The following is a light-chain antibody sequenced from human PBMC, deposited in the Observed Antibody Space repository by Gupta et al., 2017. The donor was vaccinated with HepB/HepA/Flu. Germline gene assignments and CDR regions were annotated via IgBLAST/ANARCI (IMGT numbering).Light chain of an antibody. V-gene: IGKV1-5*03. J-gene: IGKJ4*01. Sequence: DIQLTQSPSTLPASVGDRVTITCRASQAIGDWFAWFQQKTGRAPDLLMYKVSTLQSGVPSRFSGSGSDTEFTLTISSLQPDDFATYYCQQHHSFPLTFGGGTKV. CDR2: KVS. CDR3: QQHHSFPLT. CDR1: QAIGDW.